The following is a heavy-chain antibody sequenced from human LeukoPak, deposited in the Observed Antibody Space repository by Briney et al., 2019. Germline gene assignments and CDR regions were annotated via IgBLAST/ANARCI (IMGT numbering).Heavy chain of an antibody. Sequence: PSETLSLTCTVSGGSISSGGYYWSWIRQPPGKGLEWIGYIYHSGSTYYNSSLKSRVTISVDRSKNQFSLKLSSVTAADTAVYYCARGGNYYDSSEPPYYFDYWGQGTLVTVSS. CDR2: IYHSGST. CDR3: ARGGNYYDSSEPPYYFDY. V-gene: IGHV4-30-2*01. D-gene: IGHD3-22*01. J-gene: IGHJ4*02. CDR1: GGSISSGGYY.